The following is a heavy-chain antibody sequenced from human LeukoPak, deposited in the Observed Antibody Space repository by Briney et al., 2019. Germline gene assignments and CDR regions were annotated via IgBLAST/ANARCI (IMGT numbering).Heavy chain of an antibody. CDR1: GGSISSYY. Sequence: SETLSLTCTVSGGSISSYYWSWLRQPPGKGLEGIGYIYYSGSTNYNPSLTSRVTISVATSKNQFSLKLSSVTAADTAVYYCARLVRFLSDYFDYWGQGTLVTVSS. J-gene: IGHJ4*02. CDR3: ARLVRFLSDYFDY. V-gene: IGHV4-59*01. CDR2: IYYSGST.